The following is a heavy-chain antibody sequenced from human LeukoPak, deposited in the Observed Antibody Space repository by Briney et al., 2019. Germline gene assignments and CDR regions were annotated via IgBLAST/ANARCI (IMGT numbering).Heavy chain of an antibody. CDR3: ARDSSTWFVELYWFGP. CDR2: ISSSSSTI. Sequence: PGGSLRLSCAASGFTFSSYSMNWVRQAPGKGLEWVSYISSSSSTIYYADSVKGRFTISRDNAKNSLYLQMNSLRAEDTAVYYCARDSSTWFVELYWFGPWGQGTLVTVSS. V-gene: IGHV3-48*01. CDR1: GFTFSSYS. D-gene: IGHD3-10*01. J-gene: IGHJ5*02.